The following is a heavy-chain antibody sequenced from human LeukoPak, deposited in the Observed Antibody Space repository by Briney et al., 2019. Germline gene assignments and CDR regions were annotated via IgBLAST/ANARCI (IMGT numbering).Heavy chain of an antibody. J-gene: IGHJ5*02. CDR2: INPSGGST. D-gene: IGHD2-2*01. V-gene: IGHV1-46*01. CDR3: ARSLSDCSSTSCYVGYNWFDP. CDR1: GYTFTSYY. Sequence: GASVKVSCKASGYTFTSYYMHWVRQAPGQGLEWMGIINPSGGSTSYAQKFQGRVTMTRDTSTSTVYMELSSLRSEDTAVYYCARSLSDCSSTSCYVGYNWFDPWGQGTLVTVSS.